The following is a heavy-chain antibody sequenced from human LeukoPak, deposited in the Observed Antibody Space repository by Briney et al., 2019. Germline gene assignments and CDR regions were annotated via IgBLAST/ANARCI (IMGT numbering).Heavy chain of an antibody. CDR2: ISYDGSNK. CDR1: GLTFSSYA. J-gene: IGHJ3*02. Sequence: PGRSLRLSCAASGLTFSSYAMHWVRQALGKGLEWVAVISYDGSNKYYADSVKGRFTISGDKSKNTLYLQMNSLRPEDTAFYYCARGPGPIAGAKNPFDIWGQGTMVTVSS. D-gene: IGHD1-26*01. V-gene: IGHV3-30*01. CDR3: ARGPGPIAGAKNPFDI.